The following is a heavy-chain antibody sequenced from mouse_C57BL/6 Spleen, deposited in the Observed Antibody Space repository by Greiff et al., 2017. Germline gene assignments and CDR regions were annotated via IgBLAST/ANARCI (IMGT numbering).Heavy chain of an antibody. CDR1: GYTFTDYC. V-gene: IGHV1-26*01. CDR2: INPSSGGT. J-gene: IGHJ3*01. CDR3: ARGGLTKVDAY. Sequence: VQLQQSGPGLVKPGASVKLSCKASGYTFTDYCMNWVKQSPGQRLEWIGYINPSSGGTSYTQMIKGRATMTVDKSSSTAFMEIRSLTYEDSAVYYCARGGLTKVDAYWGQGTLVTVSA. D-gene: IGHD1-1*01.